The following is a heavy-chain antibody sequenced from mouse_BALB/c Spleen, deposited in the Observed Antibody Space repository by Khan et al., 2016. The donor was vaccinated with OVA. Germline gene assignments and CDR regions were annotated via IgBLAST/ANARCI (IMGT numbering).Heavy chain of an antibody. CDR2: IDPANDNT. V-gene: IGHV14-3*02. CDR1: GFNIKDTY. CDR3: ARGGWSYAMDY. D-gene: IGHD1-1*02. Sequence: VQLKESGAELVKPGASVKLSCTASGFNIKDTYIHWVMQRPEQGLEWIGRIDPANDNTQYDPRFQGKATIPADTSSNTASLPFSSLTSEETAVYYCARGGWSYAMDYWGQGTSVTVSS. J-gene: IGHJ4*01.